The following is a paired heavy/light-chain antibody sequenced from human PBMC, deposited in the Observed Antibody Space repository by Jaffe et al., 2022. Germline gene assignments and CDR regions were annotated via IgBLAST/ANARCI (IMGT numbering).Heavy chain of an antibody. D-gene: IGHD3-10*01. CDR1: GFTFDDYA. J-gene: IGHJ6*03. CDR3: AKDGHPYYYGSGSTELYYYYYYMDV. Sequence: EVQLVESGGVVVQPGGSLRLSCAASGFTFDDYAMHWVRQAPGKGLEWVSLISWDGGSTYYADSVKGRFTISRDNSKNSLYLQMNSLRAEDTALYYCAKDGHPYYYGSGSTELYYYYYYMDVWGKGTTVTVSS. CDR2: ISWDGGST. V-gene: IGHV3-43D*04.
Light chain of an antibody. CDR1: QSVLYSSNNKNY. V-gene: IGKV4-1*01. Sequence: DIVMTQSPDSLAVSLGERATINCKSSQSVLYSSNNKNYLAWYQQKPGQPPKLLIYWASTRESGVPDRFSGSGSGTDFTLTISSLQAEDVAVYYCQQYYSTPPFFGQGTKLEIK. CDR3: QQYYSTPPF. CDR2: WAS. J-gene: IGKJ2*01.